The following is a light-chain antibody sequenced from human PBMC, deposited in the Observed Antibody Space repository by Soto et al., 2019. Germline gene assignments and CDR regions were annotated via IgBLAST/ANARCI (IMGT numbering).Light chain of an antibody. J-gene: IGKJ4*01. CDR2: AAS. CDR1: QSVNSY. Sequence: DIRMTRSPAAVSAGVRDTVTITCRASQSVNSYLAWFQQKAGKVPQRMMYAASSSQSGVTSRFSGSGSGTEFTLTTKSLQPEDFATYHCLKHFAYPLTFGGGTKV. CDR3: LKHFAYPLT. V-gene: IGKV1-17*03.